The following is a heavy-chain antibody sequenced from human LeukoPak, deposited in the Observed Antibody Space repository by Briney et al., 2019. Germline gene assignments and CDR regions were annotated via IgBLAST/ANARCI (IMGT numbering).Heavy chain of an antibody. CDR2: IRGSGGST. J-gene: IGHJ4*02. V-gene: IGHV3-23*01. Sequence: PGGSLRLSCAASGFTFSSYAMSWVRQAPGKGLEWVSAIRGSGGSTYYADSVKGRFTISRDNSKNTLYLQMNSLRAEDTAVYYCANQGIDSSGYYEDYWGQGTLVTVSS. CDR3: ANQGIDSSGYYEDY. CDR1: GFTFSSYA. D-gene: IGHD3-22*01.